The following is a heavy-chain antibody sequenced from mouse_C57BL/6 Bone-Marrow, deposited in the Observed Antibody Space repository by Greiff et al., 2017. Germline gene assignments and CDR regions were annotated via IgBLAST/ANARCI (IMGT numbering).Heavy chain of an antibody. CDR2: IHPNSGST. V-gene: IGHV1-64*01. J-gene: IGHJ4*01. Sequence: VQLQQPGAELVKPGASVKLSCKASGYTFTSYCMHWVKQRPGQGLEWIGMIHPNSGSTNYNAKFKSKATLTVDKSSSTAYMQLSSLTSEDSAVYYCARWGDYWGQGTSVTVSS. CDR3: ARWGDY. CDR1: GYTFTSYC.